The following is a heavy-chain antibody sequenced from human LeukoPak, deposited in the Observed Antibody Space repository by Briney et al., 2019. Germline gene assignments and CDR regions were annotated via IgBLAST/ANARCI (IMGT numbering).Heavy chain of an antibody. Sequence: SVKVSCKASGGTFSSYAISWVRQAPGQGLEWMGGIIPIFGTANYAQKFQGRVTITADESTSTAYMELSSLRSEDTAVYYCARGGYCSSTSCYTPFDYWGQGTLVTVSS. D-gene: IGHD2-2*02. V-gene: IGHV1-69*01. CDR2: IIPIFGTA. J-gene: IGHJ4*02. CDR1: GGTFSSYA. CDR3: ARGGYCSSTSCYTPFDY.